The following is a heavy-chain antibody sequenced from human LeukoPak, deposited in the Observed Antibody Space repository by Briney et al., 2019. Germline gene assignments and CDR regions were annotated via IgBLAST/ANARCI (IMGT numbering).Heavy chain of an antibody. CDR1: GFTFSSYS. V-gene: IGHV3-23*01. CDR2: ISGSGGST. J-gene: IGHJ4*02. CDR3: AKADGSYKTLIDY. Sequence: GGSLRLSCAASGFTFSSYSMNWVRQAPGKGLEWVSGISGSGGSTYYADSVKGRFTISRDSSKNTVYLQMSSLRAEDTAVYYCAKADGSYKTLIDYWGQGTLVTVSS. D-gene: IGHD3-10*01.